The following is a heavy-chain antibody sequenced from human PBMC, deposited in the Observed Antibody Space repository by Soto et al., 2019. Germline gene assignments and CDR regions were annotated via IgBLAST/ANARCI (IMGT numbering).Heavy chain of an antibody. V-gene: IGHV3-23*01. CDR3: ASAPGGFGVYPDY. Sequence: EVQLLESGGGLVQPGGSLRLSCAASGFTFSSYAMSWVRQAPGKGLEWVSAISGSGGSTCYADSVKGRFTISRDNSKHTLYLQMNHLRAEDTAVYCCASAPGGFGVYPDYWGQGTLVTAAS. D-gene: IGHD4-17*01. CDR1: GFTFSSYA. J-gene: IGHJ4*02. CDR2: ISGSGGST.